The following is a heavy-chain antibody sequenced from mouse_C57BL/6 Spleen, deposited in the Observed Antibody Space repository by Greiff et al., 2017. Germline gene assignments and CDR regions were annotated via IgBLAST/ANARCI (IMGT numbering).Heavy chain of an antibody. CDR1: GYSFTSYY. J-gene: IGHJ4*01. D-gene: IGHD4-1*01. CDR2: IYPGSGNT. Sequence: QVQLKESGPELVKPGASVKISCKASGYSFTSYYIHWVKQRPGQGLEWIGWIYPGSGNTKYNEKFKGKATLTADTSSSTAYMQLSSLTSEDSAVYYCAREAWGAMDYWGQGTSVTVSS. CDR3: AREAWGAMDY. V-gene: IGHV1-66*01.